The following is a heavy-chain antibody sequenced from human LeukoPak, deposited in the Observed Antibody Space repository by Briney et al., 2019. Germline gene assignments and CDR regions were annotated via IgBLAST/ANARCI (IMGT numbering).Heavy chain of an antibody. Sequence: SETLSLTCTVSGGSISSGDYYWSWIRQPPGKGLEWIGYIYYSGSTYYNPSLKSRVTLSVDTSKNQFSLKLSSVTAADTAVYYCARQPRVPPWGVVAATPLSYNWFDPWGQGTLVTVSS. CDR2: IYYSGST. J-gene: IGHJ5*02. CDR1: GGSISSGDYY. CDR3: ARQPRVPPWGVVAATPLSYNWFDP. D-gene: IGHD2-15*01. V-gene: IGHV4-30-4*01.